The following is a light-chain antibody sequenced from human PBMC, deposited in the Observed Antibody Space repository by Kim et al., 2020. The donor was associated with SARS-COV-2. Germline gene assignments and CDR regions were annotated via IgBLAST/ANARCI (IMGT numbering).Light chain of an antibody. CDR2: YDN. CDR3: QVWYSDSWG. V-gene: IGLV3-21*04. CDR1: NIGRKS. J-gene: IGLJ3*02. Sequence: SYELTQPPSASVAPGKTATISCRGDNIGRKSVHWYQQKTGQAPALVISYDNGRPSEIPERFSGSKSGNTATLSISGVEAGDEADYYCQVWYSDSWGFGGG.